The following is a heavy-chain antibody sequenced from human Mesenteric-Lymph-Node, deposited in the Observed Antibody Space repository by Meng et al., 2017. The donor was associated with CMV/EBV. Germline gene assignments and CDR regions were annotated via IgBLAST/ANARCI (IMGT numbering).Heavy chain of an antibody. CDR1: GFTYSNYA. CDR3: ARDPIGGAPDYFDH. D-gene: IGHD2-15*01. CDR2: IGHDGVNK. V-gene: IGHV3-30-3*01. Sequence: GGSLRLSCAASGFTYSNYAMHWVRQAPGKGLEWVAVIGHDGVNKFYGDSVRGRFTISRDDSKTTLYLQMNSLRGDDTAIYYCARDPIGGAPDYFDHWGQGTLVTVSS. J-gene: IGHJ4*02.